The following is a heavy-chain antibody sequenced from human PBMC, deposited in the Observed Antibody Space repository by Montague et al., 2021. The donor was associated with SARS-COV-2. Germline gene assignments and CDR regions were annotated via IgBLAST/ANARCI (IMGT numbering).Heavy chain of an antibody. V-gene: IGHV4-4*02. Sequence: SETLSLTCTVSGDSISNSNWWTWVRQSPGRGLEWIGEILRSGDSNYNPSLKSRVTMSVDTSRNQFSLSLSNVTAADTAIYYCVRGGTMTVVVFDYWGQGTLVTVSS. CDR1: GDSISNSNW. CDR2: ILRSGDS. CDR3: VRGGTMTVVVFDY. J-gene: IGHJ4*02. D-gene: IGHD3-22*01.